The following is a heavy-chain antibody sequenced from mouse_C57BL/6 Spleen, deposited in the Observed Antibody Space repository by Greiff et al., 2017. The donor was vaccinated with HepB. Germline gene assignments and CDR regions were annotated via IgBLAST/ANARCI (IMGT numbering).Heavy chain of an antibody. CDR1: GFTFSDYG. D-gene: IGHD2-4*01. V-gene: IGHV5-17*01. J-gene: IGHJ4*01. CDR2: ISSGSSTI. Sequence: LVESGGGLVKPGGSLKLSCAASGFTFSDYGMHWVRQAPEKGLEWVAYISSGSSTIYYADTVKGRFTISRDNAKNTLFLQMTSLRSEDTAMYYCARIYYDYDEAPMDYWGQGTSVTVSS. CDR3: ARIYYDYDEAPMDY.